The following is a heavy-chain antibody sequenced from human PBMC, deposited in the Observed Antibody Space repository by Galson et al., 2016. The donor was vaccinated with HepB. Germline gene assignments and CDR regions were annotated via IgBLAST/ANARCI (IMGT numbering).Heavy chain of an antibody. J-gene: IGHJ4*02. CDR3: SHTGEYRGPGRPFYFDY. CDR1: GFSLSTRGVG. CDR2: IYWDDDK. D-gene: IGHD6-6*01. V-gene: IGHV2-5*02. Sequence: ALVKPTQTLTLTCTFSGFSLSTRGVGVGWIRQPPGKALEWLALIYWDDDKRYSPSLKNRVTITKDTSKNQVVLTLTNMDPVDTATYYCSHTGEYRGPGRPFYFDYWGQGSLVTVSS.